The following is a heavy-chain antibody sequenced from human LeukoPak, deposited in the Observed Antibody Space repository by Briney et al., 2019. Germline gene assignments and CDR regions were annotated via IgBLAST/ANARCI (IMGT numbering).Heavy chain of an antibody. CDR1: GFTFSDYY. J-gene: IGHJ5*02. Sequence: GGSPRLSCAASGFTFSDYYMSWIRQAPGKGLEWVTYISSSGSTIYYADSVKGRFTISRDNAKNSLYLQMNSLRAEDTAVYYCARDPSGIVVVLAAISEFWRFDPWGPGTLVTVSS. CDR2: ISSSGSTI. D-gene: IGHD2-2*01. V-gene: IGHV3-11*04. CDR3: ARDPSGIVVVLAAISEFWRFDP.